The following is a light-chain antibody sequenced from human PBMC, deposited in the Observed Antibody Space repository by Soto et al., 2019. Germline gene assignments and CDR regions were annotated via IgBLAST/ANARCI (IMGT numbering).Light chain of an antibody. CDR3: QQYNNWPTVT. CDR1: QSVSNN. CDR2: GAS. Sequence: EIVMTQSPATLSVSPGERATLSCRASQSVSNNLAWYQQKPGQTPRLLIYGASTRATGIPVRFSGSGSGTEFTLTISSLQSEDFAVYYCQQYNNWPTVTFGQGTKVDIK. V-gene: IGKV3-15*01. J-gene: IGKJ2*01.